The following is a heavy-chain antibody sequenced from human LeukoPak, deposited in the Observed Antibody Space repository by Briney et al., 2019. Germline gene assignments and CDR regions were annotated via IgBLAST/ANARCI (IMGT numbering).Heavy chain of an antibody. D-gene: IGHD6-13*01. CDR1: GFTFSNYA. V-gene: IGHV3-30*04. CDR3: AKTGYSSSWPLNFDY. Sequence: GGSLRLSCAASGFTFSNYAVHWVRQAPGKGLEWVAVISYDGSNKYYADSVKGRFTISRDNSKNTLYLQMNSLRAEDTAVYYCAKTGYSSSWPLNFDYWGQGTLVTVSS. CDR2: ISYDGSNK. J-gene: IGHJ4*02.